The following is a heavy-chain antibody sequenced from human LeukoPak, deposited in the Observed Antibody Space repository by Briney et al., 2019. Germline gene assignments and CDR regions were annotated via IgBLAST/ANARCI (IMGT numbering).Heavy chain of an antibody. J-gene: IGHJ4*02. Sequence: SETLSLTCTVSGGSISSSSYYWGWIRQPPGKGLEWIGSIYYSGSTYYNPSLKSRVTITVGTSKNQFSLNLSSVTAADTAVYYCARLYYDSSGYYQICYFDYWGQGTLVTVSS. CDR3: ARLYYDSSGYYQICYFDY. V-gene: IGHV4-39*01. CDR2: IYYSGST. CDR1: GGSISSSSYY. D-gene: IGHD3-22*01.